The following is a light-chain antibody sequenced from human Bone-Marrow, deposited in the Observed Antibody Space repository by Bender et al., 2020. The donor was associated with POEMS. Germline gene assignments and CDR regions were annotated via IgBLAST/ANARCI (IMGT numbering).Light chain of an antibody. J-gene: IGLJ1*01. Sequence: YELTQPPSVSVSPGQTASITCSGDKLSDRYVCWYQQKPGQSPVLVIYEDKKRPSGIPERFSGSNSGNTANLTISGTQALDEADYYCQAWDSSNNYVFGTGTKVTVL. V-gene: IGLV3-1*01. CDR2: EDK. CDR3: QAWDSSNNYV. CDR1: KLSDRY.